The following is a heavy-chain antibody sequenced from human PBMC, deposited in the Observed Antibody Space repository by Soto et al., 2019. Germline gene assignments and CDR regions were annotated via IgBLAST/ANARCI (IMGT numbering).Heavy chain of an antibody. J-gene: IGHJ6*03. CDR1: GGSISSSSYY. V-gene: IGHV4-39*01. CDR3: ARSDCTNGVCYLNYYYMDV. Sequence: SETLSLTCTVSGGSISSSSYYWGWIRQPPGKGLEWIGSIYYSGSTYYNPSLKSRVTISVDTSKNQFSLKLSSVTAADTAVYYCARSDCTNGVCYLNYYYMDVWGKGTTVTVSS. CDR2: IYYSGST. D-gene: IGHD2-8*01.